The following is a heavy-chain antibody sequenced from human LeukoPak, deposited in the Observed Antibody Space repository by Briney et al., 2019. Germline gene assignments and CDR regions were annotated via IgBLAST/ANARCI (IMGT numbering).Heavy chain of an antibody. Sequence: GGSLRLSCAASGFTFSSYWMSWVRQAPGKGLEWVANIKQDGSEKYYVDSVKGRFTISRDNAKNSLYLQMNSLSAEDTAVYYFSRVMGASFCDYGGEGPVVTVSS. J-gene: IGHJ4*02. CDR3: SRVMGASFCDY. CDR2: IKQDGSEK. CDR1: GFTFSSYW. D-gene: IGHD3-16*02. V-gene: IGHV3-7*01.